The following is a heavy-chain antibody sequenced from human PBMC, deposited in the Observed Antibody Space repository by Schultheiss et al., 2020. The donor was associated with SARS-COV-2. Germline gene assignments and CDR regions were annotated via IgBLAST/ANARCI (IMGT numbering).Heavy chain of an antibody. CDR1: GYTLTELS. V-gene: IGHV1-24*01. D-gene: IGHD3-10*01. Sequence: ASVKVSCKVSGYTLTELSMHWVRQAPGKGLEWMGGFDPEDGETIYAQKFQGRVTMTEDTSTDTSYMVLSSLRSEDTAVYYCATGPLSYGGWFDPWGQGTLVTVSS. J-gene: IGHJ5*02. CDR2: FDPEDGET. CDR3: ATGPLSYGGWFDP.